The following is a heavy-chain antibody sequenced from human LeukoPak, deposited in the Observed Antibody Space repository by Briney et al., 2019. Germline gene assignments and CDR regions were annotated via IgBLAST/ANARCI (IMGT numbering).Heavy chain of an antibody. D-gene: IGHD6-6*01. J-gene: IGHJ4*02. CDR2: TSASGAST. V-gene: IGHV3-23*01. CDR3: AKAGAYSSSSYDY. CDR1: GFTINNYA. Sequence: GGSLRLSCAVSGFTINNYAMSWVRQAPGKGLEWVSATSASGASTYYADSVKGRFTISRDISKNTLYLQMNSLRDEDTALYYCAKAGAYSSSSYDYWGQGALVTVSS.